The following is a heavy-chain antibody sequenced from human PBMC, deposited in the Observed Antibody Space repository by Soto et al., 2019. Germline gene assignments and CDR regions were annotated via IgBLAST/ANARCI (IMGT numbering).Heavy chain of an antibody. Sequence: QVQLVQSGAEVKKPGSSVKVSCKASGGTFSSYAISWVRQAPGQGLEWMGGIIPIFGTANYAQKFQGRVTITADKSTSTAYMELSSLRSEDTAVYYCARDPLRRETQTRRYYYYYGMDVWGQGTTVTVSS. J-gene: IGHJ6*02. CDR2: IIPIFGTA. V-gene: IGHV1-69*06. CDR3: ARDPLRRETQTRRYYYYYGMDV. D-gene: IGHD5-12*01. CDR1: GGTFSSYA.